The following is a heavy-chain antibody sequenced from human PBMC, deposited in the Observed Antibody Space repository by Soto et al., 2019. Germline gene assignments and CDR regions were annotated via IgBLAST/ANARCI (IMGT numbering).Heavy chain of an antibody. J-gene: IGHJ5*02. Sequence: QVQLVQSGAEVKKPGASVKVSCKVSGYTLTELSMHWVRQAPGKGLEWMGGFDPEDGETIYAQKLQGRVTMTEDTSTDTAYMELSSLRSEDTAVYYCATVYSNYGPWVHEWFDPWGQGTLVTVSS. CDR1: GYTLTELS. CDR2: FDPEDGET. CDR3: ATVYSNYGPWVHEWFDP. V-gene: IGHV1-24*01. D-gene: IGHD4-4*01.